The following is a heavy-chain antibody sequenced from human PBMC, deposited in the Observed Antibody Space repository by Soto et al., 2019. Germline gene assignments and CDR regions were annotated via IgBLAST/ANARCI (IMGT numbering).Heavy chain of an antibody. V-gene: IGHV4-39*01. Sequence: PSETLSLTCTVSGGSISSSSYYWGWIRQPPGKGLEWIGSIYYSGSTYYNPSLKSRVTISVDTSKNQFSLKLSSVTAADTAVYYCVSSGFFDDWGQGTLVTVSS. J-gene: IGHJ4*02. CDR3: VSSGFFDD. CDR2: IYYSGST. D-gene: IGHD3-22*01. CDR1: GGSISSSSYY.